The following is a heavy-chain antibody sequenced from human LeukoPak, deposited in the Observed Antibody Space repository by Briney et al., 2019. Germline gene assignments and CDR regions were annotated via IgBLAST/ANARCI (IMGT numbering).Heavy chain of an antibody. D-gene: IGHD1-26*01. V-gene: IGHV3-23*01. Sequence: GGSLRLSCAASGFTFSSYWMSWVRQAPGKGLEWVSVISESDSDTYYADSVKGRFTISRDTSTDTLFLQLSSLRAEDTAVYYCAKTQSGTYSYFDHWGQGALVTVSS. CDR2: ISESDSDT. CDR1: GFTFSSYW. CDR3: AKTQSGTYSYFDH. J-gene: IGHJ4*02.